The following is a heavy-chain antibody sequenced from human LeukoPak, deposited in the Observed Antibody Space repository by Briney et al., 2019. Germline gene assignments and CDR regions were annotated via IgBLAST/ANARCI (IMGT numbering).Heavy chain of an antibody. CDR2: ISSSGSTI. J-gene: IGHJ3*02. CDR1: GFTFSSYG. Sequence: AGGSLRLSCAASGFTFSSYGMTWVRQAPGKGLEWVSYISSSGSTIYYADSVKGRFTISRDNAKNSLYLQMNSPRAEDTAVYYCAREKYCSGGSCYSGAFDIWGQGTMVTVSS. CDR3: AREKYCSGGSCYSGAFDI. D-gene: IGHD2-15*01. V-gene: IGHV3-48*04.